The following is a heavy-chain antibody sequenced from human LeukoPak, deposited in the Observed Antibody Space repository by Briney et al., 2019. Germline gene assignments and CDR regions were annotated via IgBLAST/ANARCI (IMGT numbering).Heavy chain of an antibody. CDR2: ISSNGGST. D-gene: IGHD3-10*02. V-gene: IGHV3-64*01. CDR1: GFTFSSYA. CDR3: AELGITMIGGV. J-gene: IGHJ6*04. Sequence: GGSLRLSCAASGFTFSSYAMHWVRQAPGKGLEYVSAISSNGGSTYYANSVKGRFTISRDNFKNTLYLQMNSLRAEDTAVYYCAELGITMIGGVWGKGTTVTISS.